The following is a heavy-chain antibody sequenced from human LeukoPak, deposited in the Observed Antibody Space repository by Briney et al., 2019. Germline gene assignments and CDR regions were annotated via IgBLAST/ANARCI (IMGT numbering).Heavy chain of an antibody. V-gene: IGHV4-4*02. J-gene: IGHJ6*03. CDR1: GGSISSSNW. Sequence: PSGTLSLTCAVSGGSISSSNWWSWVRQPPGKGLEWIGEIYHSGSTNYNPSLKSRVTISVDKSKNQFSLKLSSVTAADTAVYYCARGYSSGWWEVDYYYYMDVWGKGTTVTVSS. CDR3: ARGYSSGWWEVDYYYYMDV. CDR2: IYHSGST. D-gene: IGHD6-19*01.